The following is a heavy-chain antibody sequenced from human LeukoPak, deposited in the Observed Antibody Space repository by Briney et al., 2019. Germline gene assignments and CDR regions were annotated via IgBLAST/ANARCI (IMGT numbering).Heavy chain of an antibody. Sequence: SGPTLVNPTQTLTLTCTFSGFSLSTSGVGVGWIRQPPGKALEWLALIYWNDDKRYSPSLKSRLTITKDTPKNQVVLTMTNMDPVDTATYYCAHRRPNSFEDWFDPWGQGTLVTVSS. V-gene: IGHV2-5*01. D-gene: IGHD4-23*01. CDR2: IYWNDDK. J-gene: IGHJ5*02. CDR1: GFSLSTSGVG. CDR3: AHRRPNSFEDWFDP.